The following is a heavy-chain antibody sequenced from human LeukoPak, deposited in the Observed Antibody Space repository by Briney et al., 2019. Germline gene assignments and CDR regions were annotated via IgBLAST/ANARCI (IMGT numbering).Heavy chain of an antibody. J-gene: IGHJ6*03. CDR3: ARAPVAGTNYYYMDV. CDR1: GGTFSSYA. D-gene: IGHD6-19*01. V-gene: IGHV1-69*06. Sequence: ASVKVSCKASGGTFSSYAISWVRQAPGQGLEWMGRIIPIFGTANYAQKFQGRVTITADKSTSTAYMELSSLRSEDTAVYYCARAPVAGTNYYYMDVWGKGTTVTVSS. CDR2: IIPIFGTA.